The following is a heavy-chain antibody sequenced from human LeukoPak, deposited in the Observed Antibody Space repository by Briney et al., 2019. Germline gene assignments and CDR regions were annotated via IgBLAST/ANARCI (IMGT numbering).Heavy chain of an antibody. CDR1: GGSISSYY. CDR3: ARGPGEEKYYYDSSGLYDMVYFDY. CDR2: IYTSGST. J-gene: IGHJ4*02. D-gene: IGHD3-22*01. Sequence: SETLSLTCTVSGGSISSYYWSWIRQPAGKGLEWIGRIYTSGSTNYNPSLKSRVTMSVDTSKNQFSLKLSSVTAADTAVYYCARGPGEEKYYYDSSGLYDMVYFDYWGQGTLVTVSS. V-gene: IGHV4-4*07.